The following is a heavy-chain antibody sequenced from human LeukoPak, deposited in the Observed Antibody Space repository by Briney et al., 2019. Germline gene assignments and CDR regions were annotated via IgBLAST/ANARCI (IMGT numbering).Heavy chain of an antibody. J-gene: IGHJ6*04. CDR3: AKDIGFGITMFRAMDV. CDR2: INWNGDST. Sequence: GGSLRLSCAISGFTFDDYDMGWVRQAPGKGLEWVTGINWNGDSTGYADSVKGRFTISRDDAKNSLFLQMNSLKTEDTALYYCAKDIGFGITMFRAMDVWGKGTTVTISS. V-gene: IGHV3-20*04. D-gene: IGHD3-10*01. CDR1: GFTFDDYD.